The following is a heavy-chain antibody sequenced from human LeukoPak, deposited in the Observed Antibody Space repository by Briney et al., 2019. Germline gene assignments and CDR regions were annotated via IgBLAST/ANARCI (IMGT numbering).Heavy chain of an antibody. CDR2: FSAYNGNT. J-gene: IGHJ4*02. V-gene: IGHV1-18*01. D-gene: IGHD3-22*01. Sequence: ASVQISCKASGYTFTRKGISWVRQAPGGGLEGMGWFSAYNGNTNYAQKFQGRVTMTTDTPTSTAYMELRSLRSDDTAVYYCAYESSAYYVYWGQGTLVTVSS. CDR1: GYTFTRKG. CDR3: AYESSAYYVY.